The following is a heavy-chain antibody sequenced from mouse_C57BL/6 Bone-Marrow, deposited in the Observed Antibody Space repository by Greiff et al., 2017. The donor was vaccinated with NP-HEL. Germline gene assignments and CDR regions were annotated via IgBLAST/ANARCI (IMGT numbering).Heavy chain of an antibody. D-gene: IGHD2-1*01. CDR2: IDPSDSYT. V-gene: IGHV1-59*01. CDR1: GYTFTSSW. Sequence: QVQLQQPGAELVRPGTSVKLSCKASGYTFTSSWMHWVKQRPGQGLEWIGVIDPSDSYTNYNQKFKGKATLTVDTSSSTAYMQLSSLTSEDSAVYYCARRAIYYGTYYAMDYWGQGTSVTVSS. J-gene: IGHJ4*01. CDR3: ARRAIYYGTYYAMDY.